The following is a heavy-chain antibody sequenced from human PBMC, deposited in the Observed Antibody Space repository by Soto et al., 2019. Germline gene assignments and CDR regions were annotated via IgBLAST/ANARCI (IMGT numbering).Heavy chain of an antibody. Sequence: GGSLSLSCAVSGFPFDDNAMHLVRQAPEKGLEWVSGINWKSDIGYADSVQGRFTVSRDNAKNSLYLQLNSLRDDDTAVYFCAKEKEACSETSCSLSPFDSWGQGTLVTVSS. J-gene: IGHJ4*02. CDR1: GFPFDDNA. CDR3: AKEKEACSETSCSLSPFDS. V-gene: IGHV3-9*01. D-gene: IGHD2-2*01. CDR2: INWKSDI.